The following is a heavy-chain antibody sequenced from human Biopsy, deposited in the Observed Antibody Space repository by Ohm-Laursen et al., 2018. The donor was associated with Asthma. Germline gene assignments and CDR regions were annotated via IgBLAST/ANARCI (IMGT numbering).Heavy chain of an antibody. Sequence: SDTLSLTCTVSGVSIRSYYWTWIRQPPGKGLEWIGSMYYGKTTYYSPSLKSRVTISVDPSKNQFSLILSSVTAADTAVYYCARHDHRWDTYADFWGQGTLVTVSS. V-gene: IGHV4-59*08. CDR1: GVSIRSYY. CDR3: ARHDHRWDTYADF. CDR2: MYYGKTT. J-gene: IGHJ4*02. D-gene: IGHD2-2*01.